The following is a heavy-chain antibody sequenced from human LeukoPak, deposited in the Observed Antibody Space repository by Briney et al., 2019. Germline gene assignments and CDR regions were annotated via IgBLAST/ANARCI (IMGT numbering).Heavy chain of an antibody. CDR1: GYSFTGHY. CDR3: ARDADYYGSGSIFRFDS. CDR2: INPSSGVT. V-gene: IGHV1-2*02. Sequence: ASVKVSCKTSGYSFTGHYLHWVRQAPGQGLQWMGWINPSSGVTNYAQEFQGRVTMTRDTSISTAYMELSSLTSDDTAVYYCARDADYYGSGSIFRFDSWGQGTLVSVSS. D-gene: IGHD3-10*01. J-gene: IGHJ4*02.